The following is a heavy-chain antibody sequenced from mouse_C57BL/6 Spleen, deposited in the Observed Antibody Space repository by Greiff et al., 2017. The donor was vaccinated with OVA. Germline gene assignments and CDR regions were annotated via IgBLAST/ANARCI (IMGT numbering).Heavy chain of an antibody. Sequence: QVQLLQSGADLARPGASVKLSCEASGFTFTSYGISWVQQRTGQGLEWIGEIYPRSGNTYYTEKFKGKTTLAADKSASTAYMELRSLTSEDSAVYVCARYYYVNHYAMDYWGQGTSVTVSS. CDR2: IYPRSGNT. J-gene: IGHJ4*01. D-gene: IGHD2-1*01. CDR1: GFTFTSYG. V-gene: IGHV1-81*01. CDR3: ARYYYVNHYAMDY.